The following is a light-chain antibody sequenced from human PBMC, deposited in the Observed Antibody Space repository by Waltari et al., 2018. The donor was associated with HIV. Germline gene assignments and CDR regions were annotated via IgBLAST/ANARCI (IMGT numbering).Light chain of an antibody. CDR2: EVT. J-gene: IGLJ3*02. V-gene: IGLV2-14*01. CDR1: ISDLGGLNL. CDR3: SSYAPAFSLM. Sequence: QPALTQPASVSGSPGQSITIPCTGPISDLGGLNLISWFQQHPGRAPKLLISEVTYRPSGVSDRFSASKSGNTASLTISGLQAEDEADYYCSSYAPAFSLMFGGGTKVTVL.